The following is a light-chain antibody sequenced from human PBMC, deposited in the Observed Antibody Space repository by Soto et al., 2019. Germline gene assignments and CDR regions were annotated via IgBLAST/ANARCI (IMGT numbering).Light chain of an antibody. CDR1: SSDIGNYDF. Sequence: QSVLTQPASVSGSPGQSITISCTGTSSDIGNYDFVSWYQQVPGTAPKAMIYEVSSRPSGVSNRFSGSKSGNTASLTISGLQAEDEAYYYCSSYTTSTSFLLFGGRTKVTV. J-gene: IGLJ3*02. CDR3: SSYTTSTSFLL. V-gene: IGLV2-14*01. CDR2: EVS.